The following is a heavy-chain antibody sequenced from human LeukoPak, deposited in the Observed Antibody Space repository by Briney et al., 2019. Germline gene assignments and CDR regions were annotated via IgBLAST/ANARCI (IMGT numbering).Heavy chain of an antibody. CDR1: GFTFSGSA. CDR3: TLGTRSDYYYYMDV. CDR2: IRSKANSYAT. V-gene: IGHV3-73*01. D-gene: IGHD1-1*01. Sequence: HPGGSLKLSCAASGFTFSGSAMHWVRQASGKGLEWVGRIRSKANSYATAYAASVKGRFTISRDDSKNTAYLQMNGLKTEDAAVYYCTLGTRSDYYYYMDVWGKGTTVTISS. J-gene: IGHJ6*03.